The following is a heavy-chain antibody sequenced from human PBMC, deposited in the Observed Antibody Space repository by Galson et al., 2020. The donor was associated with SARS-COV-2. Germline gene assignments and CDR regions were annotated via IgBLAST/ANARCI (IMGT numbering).Heavy chain of an antibody. CDR1: NYSISSGYY. D-gene: IGHD5-18*01. J-gene: IGHJ4*02. Sequence: SETLSLTCTVSNYSISSGYYWGWIRQPPGKGLEWIGSIYYSGSTNYNPSLKSRVTISVDTSKNQFSLKLTSVTAADTTIYYCARHSRTATFDSWGQGTLVTVSS. CDR2: IYYSGST. CDR3: ARHSRTATFDS. V-gene: IGHV4-38-2*02.